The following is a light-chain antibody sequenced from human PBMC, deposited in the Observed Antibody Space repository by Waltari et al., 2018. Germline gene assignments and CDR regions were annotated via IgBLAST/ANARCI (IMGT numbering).Light chain of an antibody. Sequence: EIVLTQSPGTLSLSPGERATLPCRASQSVSSSYLAWYQQKPGQAPRLLIYGASSRATGSPDRFSGSGSGTDFTLTISRLEPEDFAVYYCQQYGSSAPTFGGGTKVEIK. CDR2: GAS. CDR3: QQYGSSAPT. V-gene: IGKV3-20*01. CDR1: QSVSSSY. J-gene: IGKJ4*01.